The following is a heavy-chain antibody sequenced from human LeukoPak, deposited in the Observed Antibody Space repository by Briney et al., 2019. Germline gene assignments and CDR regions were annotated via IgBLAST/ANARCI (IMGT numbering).Heavy chain of an antibody. Sequence: ASVKVSCKASGYTFTSYDINWVRQATGQGLEWMGWMNPNSGNTGYAQKFQGRVTMTRNTSISTAYMELSSLRSEDTAVYYCARSGGSAAGSGVDYWGQGTLVTVSS. CDR1: GYTFTSYD. CDR2: MNPNSGNT. CDR3: ARSGGSAAGSGVDY. J-gene: IGHJ4*02. D-gene: IGHD6-13*01. V-gene: IGHV1-8*01.